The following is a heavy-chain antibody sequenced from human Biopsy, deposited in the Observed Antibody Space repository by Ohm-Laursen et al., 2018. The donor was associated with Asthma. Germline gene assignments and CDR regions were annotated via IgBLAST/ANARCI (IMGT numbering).Heavy chain of an antibody. D-gene: IGHD3-10*01. CDR2: LFPGDSDT. Sequence: EALKNFCKASGYIFSNYWDGWGGPMARERPERMGGLFPGDSDTIYSPSLQGQVTISADKSISTAYLQWSSLKASDTAIYYCARLAYGSGSFFDFWGQGTLVTVAS. CDR3: ARLAYGSGSFFDF. CDR1: GYIFSNYW. V-gene: IGHV5-51*01. J-gene: IGHJ4*02.